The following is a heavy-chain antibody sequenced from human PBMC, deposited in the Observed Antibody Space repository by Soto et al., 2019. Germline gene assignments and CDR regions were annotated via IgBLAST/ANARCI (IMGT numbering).Heavy chain of an antibody. V-gene: IGHV5-10-1*01. CDR3: ARLIAVAGNPIWFDP. J-gene: IGHJ5*02. CDR2: IDPSDSYT. D-gene: IGHD6-19*01. Sequence: PGESLKISCKGSGYSFTSYWISWVRQMPGKGLEWMGRIDPSDSYTNYSPSFQGHVTISADKSISTAYLQWSSLKASDTAMYYCARLIAVAGNPIWFDPWGQGTLVTAPQ. CDR1: GYSFTSYW.